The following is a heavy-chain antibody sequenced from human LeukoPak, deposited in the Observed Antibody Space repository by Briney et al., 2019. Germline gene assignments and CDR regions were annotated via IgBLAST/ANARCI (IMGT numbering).Heavy chain of an antibody. CDR1: GFDLYYYG. V-gene: IGHV3-30*18. Sequence: GGSLRLSCTGSGFDLYYYGMHWVRQAPGGGLEWVAVVSADGTEKYYADSVNGRFTISRDNSKNTVFLQMSSLRAEDTAMYYCAKGHTAYGHPTSPLFDFWGQGTLVTVSS. J-gene: IGHJ4*02. CDR2: VSADGTEK. CDR3: AKGHTAYGHPTSPLFDF. D-gene: IGHD2-21*01.